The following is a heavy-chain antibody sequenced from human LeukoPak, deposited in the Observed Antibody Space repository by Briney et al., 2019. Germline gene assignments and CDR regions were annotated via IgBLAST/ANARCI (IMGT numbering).Heavy chain of an antibody. D-gene: IGHD3-10*01. CDR2: INHSGST. V-gene: IGHV4-34*01. CDR3: ARGAPLGDY. Sequence: PSETLSLTCAVYGGSFSGYYWSWIRQPPGKGLEWIGEINHSGSTNYNPSLKSRVTISVDPSKNQFSLKLSSVTAADTAVYYCARGAPLGDYWGQGTLVTVSS. CDR1: GGSFSGYY. J-gene: IGHJ4*02.